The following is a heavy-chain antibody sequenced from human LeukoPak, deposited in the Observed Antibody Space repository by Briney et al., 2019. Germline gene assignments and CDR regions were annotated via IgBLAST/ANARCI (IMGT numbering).Heavy chain of an antibody. J-gene: IGHJ4*02. Sequence: QPGGSLRLSCAASGFTFSGFAMNWVRQAPGKGPEWVSGIYGTRSATFYADPVKGRFTISRDNSQNTLYLQMSSLKTEDTAVYYCAKLNDGSVYSAPDYWGQGTLVTVSS. CDR1: GFTFSGFA. CDR2: IYGTRSAT. CDR3: AKLNDGSVYSAPDY. V-gene: IGHV3-23*01. D-gene: IGHD3-22*01.